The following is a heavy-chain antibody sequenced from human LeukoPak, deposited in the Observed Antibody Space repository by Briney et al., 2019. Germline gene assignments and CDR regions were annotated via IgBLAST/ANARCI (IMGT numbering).Heavy chain of an antibody. CDR1: GYSFTSYW. D-gene: IGHD2-15*01. Sequence: GESLKISCKGSGYSFTSYWSGWVRQMPGKGLEWMGIIYPGDSDTRYSPSFQGQVTISADKSISTAYLQWSSLKASDTAMYYCARAAYCSGGSCYSGGGYYWGQGTLVTVSS. CDR2: IYPGDSDT. CDR3: ARAAYCSGGSCYSGGGYY. J-gene: IGHJ4*02. V-gene: IGHV5-51*01.